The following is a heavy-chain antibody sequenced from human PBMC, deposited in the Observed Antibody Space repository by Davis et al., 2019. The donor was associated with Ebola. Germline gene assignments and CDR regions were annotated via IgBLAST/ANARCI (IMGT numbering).Heavy chain of an antibody. CDR2: IDLSDSYT. Sequence: GESLKISCKGSGYSFTSYWISWVRQMPGKGLEWMGRIDLSDSYTNYSPSFQGHVTISADKSISTAYLQWSSLKASDTAMYYCARGGYYDSSGYYHEFDYWGQGTLVTVSS. J-gene: IGHJ4*02. CDR3: ARGGYYDSSGYYHEFDY. D-gene: IGHD3-22*01. V-gene: IGHV5-10-1*01. CDR1: GYSFTSYW.